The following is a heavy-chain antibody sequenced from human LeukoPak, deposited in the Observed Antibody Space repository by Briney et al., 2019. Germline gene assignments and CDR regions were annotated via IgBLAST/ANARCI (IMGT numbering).Heavy chain of an antibody. V-gene: IGHV3-30*18. CDR3: AKDSQHLAIYYFDY. J-gene: IGHJ4*02. CDR2: ISYNGNDY. CDR1: GFSFTSYA. D-gene: IGHD6-13*01. Sequence: GGSLRLSCAASGFSFTSYAMHWVRQAPGKGLEWVAVISYNGNDYHYADSVKGRFTISRDNSKNTPYLQMNSLRTEDTAFYYCAKDSQHLAIYYFDYWGQGTLVTVSS.